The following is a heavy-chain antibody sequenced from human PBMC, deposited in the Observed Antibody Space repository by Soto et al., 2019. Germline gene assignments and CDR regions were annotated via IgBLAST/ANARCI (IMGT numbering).Heavy chain of an antibody. CDR2: INPSGGST. CDR1: GYTFTSNY. D-gene: IGHD2-15*01. Sequence: APVKVSCKASGYTFTSNYMHWARQSPGQGLEWMGIINPSGGSTSYAQKFQGRVTMTRDTSTSTAYMELRSLRSDDTAVYYCARDPGVVVAAAHFDYWGQGTLVTVPS. J-gene: IGHJ4*02. CDR3: ARDPGVVVAAAHFDY. V-gene: IGHV1-46*01.